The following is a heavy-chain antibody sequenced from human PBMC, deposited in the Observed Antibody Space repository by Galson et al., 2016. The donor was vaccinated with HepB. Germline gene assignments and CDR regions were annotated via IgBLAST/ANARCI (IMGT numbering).Heavy chain of an antibody. Sequence: TLSLTCTASGGSIRSGGYYWSWIRQYPGKGLEWIGCIYYSGSTYYNPSLKSRVTISLDTSNNQFSLKLSSVTAADTAVYYCARANYYGSGSYMGSWVDPWGQGTLVTVSS. CDR2: IYYSGST. V-gene: IGHV4-31*03. CDR1: GGSIRSGGYY. CDR3: ARANYYGSGSYMGSWVDP. D-gene: IGHD3-10*01. J-gene: IGHJ5*02.